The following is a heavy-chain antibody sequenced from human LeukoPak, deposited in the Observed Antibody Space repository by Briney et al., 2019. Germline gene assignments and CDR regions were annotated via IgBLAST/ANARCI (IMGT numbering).Heavy chain of an antibody. J-gene: IGHJ4*02. Sequence: GGSLRLSCAASGFTFSSYAMHWVRQAPGKGLEWVAVISYDGSNKYYADSVKGRFTISRDNSKNTLYLQMNSLRAEDTAVYHCARDFGYYYDSSGPDYWGQGTLVTVSS. CDR1: GFTFSSYA. D-gene: IGHD3-22*01. CDR2: ISYDGSNK. V-gene: IGHV3-30-3*01. CDR3: ARDFGYYYDSSGPDY.